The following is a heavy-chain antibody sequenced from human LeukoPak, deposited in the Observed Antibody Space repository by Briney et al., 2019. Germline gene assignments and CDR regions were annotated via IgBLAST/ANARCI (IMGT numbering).Heavy chain of an antibody. J-gene: IGHJ4*02. V-gene: IGHV3-23*01. D-gene: IGHD2-15*01. CDR2: ISGSGGST. CDR3: AKDTRVASLFDY. CDR1: GFTFSSYS. Sequence: GGSLRLSCAASGFTFSSYSMSWVRQAPGKGLEWVSAISGSGGSTYYADSVKGRFTISRDNSKNTLYPQMNSLRAEDTAVYYCAKDTRVASLFDYWGQGTLVTVSS.